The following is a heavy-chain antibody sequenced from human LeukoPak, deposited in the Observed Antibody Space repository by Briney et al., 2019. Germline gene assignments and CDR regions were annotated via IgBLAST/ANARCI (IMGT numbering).Heavy chain of an antibody. D-gene: IGHD5-12*01. J-gene: IGHJ4*02. Sequence: GASVKVSCKASGYTFTDYSMHWVRQAPGQGLEWMGWMNPNSGGTNHAQTFQGRVTMTRDTSIDTAYMELSRLRSDDTALYYCARGHVVATLSNDYWGQGTLVTVSS. V-gene: IGHV1-2*02. CDR2: MNPNSGGT. CDR3: ARGHVVATLSNDY. CDR1: GYTFTDYS.